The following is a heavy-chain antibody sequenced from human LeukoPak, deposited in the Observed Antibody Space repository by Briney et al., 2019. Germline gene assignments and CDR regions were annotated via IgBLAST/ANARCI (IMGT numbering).Heavy chain of an antibody. CDR2: ISAYNGNT. J-gene: IGHJ1*01. D-gene: IGHD4-17*01. V-gene: IGHV1-18*01. CDR3: AGDEGPYGDYAAEYFQH. Sequence: ASVKVSCKASGYTFTSYGISWVRQAPGQGLEWMGWISAYNGNTNYAQKLQGRVTMTTDTSTSTAYMELRSLRSDDTAVYYCAGDEGPYGDYAAEYFQHWGQGTLVTVSS. CDR1: GYTFTSYG.